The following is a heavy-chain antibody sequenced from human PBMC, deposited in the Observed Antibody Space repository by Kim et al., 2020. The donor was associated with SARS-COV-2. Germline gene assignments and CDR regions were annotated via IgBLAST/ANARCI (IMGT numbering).Heavy chain of an antibody. CDR1: GGTFSSYA. CDR2: IIPIFGTA. V-gene: IGHV1-69*13. D-gene: IGHD3-3*01. J-gene: IGHJ4*02. Sequence: SVKVSCKASGGTFSSYAISWVRQAPGQGLEWMGGIIPIFGTANYAQKFQGRVTITADESTSTAYMELSSLRSEDTAVYYCASHFTIFGVVIIESGFDYWGQGTLVTVSS. CDR3: ASHFTIFGVVIIESGFDY.